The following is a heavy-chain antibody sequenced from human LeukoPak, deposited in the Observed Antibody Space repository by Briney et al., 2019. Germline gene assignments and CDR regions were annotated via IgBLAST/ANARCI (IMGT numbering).Heavy chain of an antibody. CDR2: ISSSSSSYI. D-gene: IGHD2-21*01. CDR1: GFTFSNYN. Sequence: AGGSLRLSCAASGFTFSNYNMNWVRQAPGKGLEWVSCISSSSSSYIYYADSVKGRFTISRDNAKNSLYLQMNSLSAEDTAVYYCARDYSGYFDYWGQGTLVTVSS. CDR3: ARDYSGYFDY. J-gene: IGHJ4*02. V-gene: IGHV3-21*01.